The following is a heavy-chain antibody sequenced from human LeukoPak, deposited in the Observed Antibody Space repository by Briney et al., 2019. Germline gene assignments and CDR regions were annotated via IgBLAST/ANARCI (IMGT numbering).Heavy chain of an antibody. CDR3: ARGKVVVPAAPDPYWYFDL. Sequence: ASVKVSCKASGGTFSSYAISWVRQAPGQGLEWMGWINPNSGGTNYAQKFQGRVTMTRDTSISTAYMELSRLRSDDTAVYYCARGKVVVPAAPDPYWYFDLWGRGTLVTVSS. J-gene: IGHJ2*01. CDR2: INPNSGGT. V-gene: IGHV1-2*02. D-gene: IGHD2-2*01. CDR1: GGTFSSYA.